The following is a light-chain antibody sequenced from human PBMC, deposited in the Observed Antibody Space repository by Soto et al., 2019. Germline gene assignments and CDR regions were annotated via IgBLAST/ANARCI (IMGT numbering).Light chain of an antibody. CDR3: QQVNVYQAK. CDR2: DAF. J-gene: IGKJ4*02. CDR1: QGISSY. V-gene: IGKV1-9*01. Sequence: IQLTQSPSSLSASVGDRVTITCRASQGISSYLGWYQQKPGKAPNLLIYDAFTLHSGVPSRFSGGGSRTDFTLTISSLQPEEFATCYCQQVNVYQAKFGGGTKVDNK.